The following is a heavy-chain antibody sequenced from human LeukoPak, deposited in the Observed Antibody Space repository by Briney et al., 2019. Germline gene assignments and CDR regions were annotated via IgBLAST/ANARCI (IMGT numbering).Heavy chain of an antibody. CDR2: IRSKANSYAT. J-gene: IGHJ5*02. CDR1: GFTFSGSA. Sequence: RGSLRLSCAASGFTFSGSAMHWVRQASGKGLEWVGRIRSKANSYATAYAASVKGRFTISRDDSKNTAFLQMNSLKTEDTAVYYCTRHPPYSSSWYWFDPWGQGTLVTVSS. D-gene: IGHD6-13*01. V-gene: IGHV3-73*01. CDR3: TRHPPYSSSWYWFDP.